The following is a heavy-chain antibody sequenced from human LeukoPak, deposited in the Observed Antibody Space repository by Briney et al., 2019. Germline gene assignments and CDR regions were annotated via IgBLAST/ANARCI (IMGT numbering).Heavy chain of an antibody. CDR1: GGTFSSYA. CDR3: ARGRDFWSGYHNWFDP. Sequence: ASVKVSCKASGGTFSSYAISWVRQAPGQGLEWMGGIIPIFGTANYAQKFQGRVTMTRNTSISTAYMELSSLRSEDTAVYYCARGRDFWSGYHNWFDPWGQGTLVTVSS. D-gene: IGHD3-3*01. J-gene: IGHJ5*02. CDR2: IIPIFGTA. V-gene: IGHV1-69*05.